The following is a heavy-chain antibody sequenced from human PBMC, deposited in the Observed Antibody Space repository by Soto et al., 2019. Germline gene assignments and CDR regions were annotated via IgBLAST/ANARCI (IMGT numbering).Heavy chain of an antibody. D-gene: IGHD3-22*01. V-gene: IGHV1-69*01. CDR2: IIPIFGTA. CDR1: GGTFSSYA. J-gene: IGHJ2*01. Sequence: QVQLVQSGAEVKKPGSSVKVSCKASGGTFSSYAISWVRQAPGQGLEWMGGIIPIFGTANYAQKFQGRVTITADESTITAYMELSSLRSEDTAVYYCAIYATYYYDSSGSLYWYFDLWGRGTLVTVSS. CDR3: AIYATYYYDSSGSLYWYFDL.